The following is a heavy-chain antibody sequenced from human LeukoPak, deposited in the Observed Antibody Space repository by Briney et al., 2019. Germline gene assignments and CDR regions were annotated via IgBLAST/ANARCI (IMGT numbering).Heavy chain of an antibody. D-gene: IGHD2-15*01. V-gene: IGHV1-2*02. CDR2: ITPNSGGT. Sequence: ASVKVSCKASGYTFSDYYIYWVRQAPGQGLEWMGWITPNSGGTKYAQRFQGRVTMTRDTSISTAYMDLSSLGSDDTAVFYCVRKSATRRTSEFDYWGQGTPVTVSS. J-gene: IGHJ4*02. CDR1: GYTFSDYY. CDR3: VRKSATRRTSEFDY.